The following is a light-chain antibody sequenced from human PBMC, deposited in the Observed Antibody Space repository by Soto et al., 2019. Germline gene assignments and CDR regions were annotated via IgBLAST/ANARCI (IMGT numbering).Light chain of an antibody. CDR3: QQYNNWPPSWM. CDR1: QSVSSN. CDR2: DTS. J-gene: IGKJ1*01. V-gene: IGKV3-15*01. Sequence: EIVMTQSPATLSVSPGERATLSCRASQSVSSNLAWYQQKPGQAPRLLIYDTSTRATGISARFSGSGSGTDFTLTICGLQSEDFAVYYCQQYNNWPPSWMFGQGTKVDIK.